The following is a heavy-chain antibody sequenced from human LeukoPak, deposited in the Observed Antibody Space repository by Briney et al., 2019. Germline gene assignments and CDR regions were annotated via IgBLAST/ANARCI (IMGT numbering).Heavy chain of an antibody. CDR2: IYYRGSA. CDR3: ARLLHDWFDS. CDR1: GDSINSYY. V-gene: IGHV4-59*08. Sequence: SETLSLTCTVSGDSINSYYWSCIRQPPGKGLECLGYIYYRGSANYNPSLKSRVTISIDTSKNQFSLKLTSVTAADTAVYCCARLLHDWFDSWGQGTLVTVSS. J-gene: IGHJ5*01. D-gene: IGHD4-11*01.